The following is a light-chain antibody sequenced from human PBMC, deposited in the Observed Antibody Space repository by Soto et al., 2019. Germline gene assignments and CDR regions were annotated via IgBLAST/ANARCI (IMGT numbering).Light chain of an antibody. Sequence: AQFSATLSLSPGVRATLSCGPFQSVSSYSARYQQKLVQVPRLLIYDASNRATGIPARFSGSGSWTDFTLTTLSLEPEVFAVYYCQQRSNWPPVLTFGGGTKV. CDR1: QSVSSY. J-gene: IGKJ4*01. CDR2: DAS. CDR3: QQRSNWPPVLT. V-gene: IGKV3-11*01.